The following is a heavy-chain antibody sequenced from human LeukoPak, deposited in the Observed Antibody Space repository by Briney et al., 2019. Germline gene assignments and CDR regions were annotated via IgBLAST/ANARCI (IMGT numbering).Heavy chain of an antibody. CDR3: VSSDNFDF. Sequence: GGSLRLSCAASGFTFSDYYMSWIRQAPGKGLEWISYISSGGSAFYYADSVKGRFAISRDNAKNSLYLQMNGLRAEDTAVSRVVSSDNFDFWGQGTPVTVFS. V-gene: IGHV3-11*01. D-gene: IGHD3-3*01. J-gene: IGHJ4*02. CDR2: ISSGGSAF. CDR1: GFTFSDYY.